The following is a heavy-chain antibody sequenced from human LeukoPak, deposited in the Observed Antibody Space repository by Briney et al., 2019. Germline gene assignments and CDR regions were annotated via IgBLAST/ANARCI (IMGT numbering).Heavy chain of an antibody. CDR2: IYHSGST. J-gene: IGHJ5*02. CDR1: NYFISGGHF. CDR3: ARKSGYSSGWTWFDP. D-gene: IGHD6-19*01. Sequence: PSETLSLTCAVSNYFISGGHFWSWIRQPPGKGLEWIGTIYHSGSTYYNPSLKSRVTMSVDTSKNEFFLKLDSVTAVDTAVYYCARKSGYSSGWTWFDPWGQGTLVTVSS. V-gene: IGHV4-38-2*01.